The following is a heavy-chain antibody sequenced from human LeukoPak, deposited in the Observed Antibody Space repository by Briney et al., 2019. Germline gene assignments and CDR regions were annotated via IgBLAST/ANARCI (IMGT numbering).Heavy chain of an antibody. Sequence: SETLSLTCAVYGGSFSGYYWSWIRQPPGKGLEWIGEINHSGGTNYNPSLKSRVTMSVDTSKNQFSLQLSSVTAADTAVYYCARGPLTVTRGFDPWGQGTLVTVSS. J-gene: IGHJ5*02. D-gene: IGHD4-17*01. CDR2: INHSGGT. CDR1: GGSFSGYY. V-gene: IGHV4-34*01. CDR3: ARGPLTVTRGFDP.